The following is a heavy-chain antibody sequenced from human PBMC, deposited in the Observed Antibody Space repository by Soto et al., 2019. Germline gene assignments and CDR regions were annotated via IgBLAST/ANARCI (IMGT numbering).Heavy chain of an antibody. V-gene: IGHV2-5*02. CDR3: ARAIAVGSTSLDY. D-gene: IGHD6-19*01. CDR2: IYWDDDK. Sequence: WIRPPPGKALEWLALIYWDDDKRYSPSLKTRLPITKDTSKNQVVPTTTNMDPVDTAVYFCARAIAVGSTSLDYWGLGTRVTVSS. J-gene: IGHJ4*02.